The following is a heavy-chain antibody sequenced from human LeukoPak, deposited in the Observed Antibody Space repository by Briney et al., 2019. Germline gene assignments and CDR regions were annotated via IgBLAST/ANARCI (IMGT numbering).Heavy chain of an antibody. D-gene: IGHD3-16*02. J-gene: IGHJ4*02. CDR3: ARDSSSRIMITFGGVIADPFDY. CDR2: INPNSGGT. V-gene: IGHV1-2*02. CDR1: GYTFTGYY. Sequence: ASVKVSCKASGYTFTGYYMHWVRQAPGQGLEWMGWINPNSGGTNYAQKFQGRVTMTRDTSISTAYMELSRLRSDDTAVYYCARDSSSRIMITFGGVIADPFDYWGQGTLVTVSS.